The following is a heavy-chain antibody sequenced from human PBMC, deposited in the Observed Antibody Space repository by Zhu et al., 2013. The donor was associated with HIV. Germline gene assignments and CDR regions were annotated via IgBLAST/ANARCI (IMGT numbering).Heavy chain of an antibody. CDR3: ARGDYDSSGFDY. V-gene: IGHV1-69*06. J-gene: IGHJ4*02. Sequence: QVQLLQSGAEVKKPGSSVKVSCKASGGTFSNYAISWVRQAPGQGLEWMGGFIPIFGTTNYAEKFQGRLTISADKSTSTAYMELSSLTSEDTGVYYCARGDYDSSGFDYWGQGTLVTVSS. D-gene: IGHD3-22*01. CDR1: GGTFSNYA. CDR2: FIPIFGTT.